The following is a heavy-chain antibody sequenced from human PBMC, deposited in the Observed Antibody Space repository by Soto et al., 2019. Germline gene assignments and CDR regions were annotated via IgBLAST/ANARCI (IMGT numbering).Heavy chain of an antibody. CDR1: GGSFSDYF. Sequence: QVQLQQWGAGLLKPSETLSLTCAVYGGSFSDYFWSWIRQPPGKGLEWIGEINHSGTTNYNPSLKSRVTISLDTSKNHFSLTLTSVSAADTAVYYSGATTMAYYYGMDVWGQGATGTVSS. J-gene: IGHJ6*02. CDR2: INHSGTT. V-gene: IGHV4-34*01. CDR3: GATTMAYYYGMDV. D-gene: IGHD1-1*01.